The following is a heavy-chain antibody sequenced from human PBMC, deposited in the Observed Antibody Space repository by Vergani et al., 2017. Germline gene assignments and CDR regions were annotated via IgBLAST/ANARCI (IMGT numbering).Heavy chain of an antibody. V-gene: IGHV1-2*02. CDR3: AGVLLGYCSGGSCYSLDY. CDR1: GYTFTGYY. J-gene: IGHJ4*02. D-gene: IGHD2-15*01. CDR2: INPNSGGT. Sequence: QVQLVQSGAEVKKPGASVKVSCKASGYTFTGYYMHWVRQAPGQGLEWMGWINPNSGGTNYAQKFQGRVTMTRDTSTSTVYMELSSLRSEDTAVYYCAGVLLGYCSGGSCYSLDYWGQGTLVTVSS.